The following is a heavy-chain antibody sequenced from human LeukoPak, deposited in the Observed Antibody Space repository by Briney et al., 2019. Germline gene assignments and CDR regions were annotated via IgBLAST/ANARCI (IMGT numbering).Heavy chain of an antibody. Sequence: PSETLSLTCTVSGASFSDTTYYWAWIRQPPGKGLDWIASIYFSETKYNPSLKSRITISGDTSKNQFSLKLSSVTAADTAVYYCASPSKLVISRGGFDIWGQGTMVTVSA. J-gene: IGHJ3*02. CDR3: ASPSKLVISRGGFDI. CDR2: IYFSET. V-gene: IGHV4-39*01. CDR1: GASFSDTTYY. D-gene: IGHD3-22*01.